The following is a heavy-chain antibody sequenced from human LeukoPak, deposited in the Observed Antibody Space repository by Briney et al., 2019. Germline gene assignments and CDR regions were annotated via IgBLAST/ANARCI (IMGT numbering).Heavy chain of an antibody. CDR1: GGSISSYY. Sequence: SETLSLTCTVSGGSISSYYWSWIRQPPGKGLEWIGYIYYSGSTNYNPSLKSRVTISVDTSKNQFSLKLSSVTAADTAVYYCARLCVPRSSGVPILRYYYYYMDVWGKGTTVTVSS. CDR2: IYYSGST. J-gene: IGHJ6*03. D-gene: IGHD2-2*01. V-gene: IGHV4-59*12. CDR3: ARLCVPRSSGVPILRYYYYYMDV.